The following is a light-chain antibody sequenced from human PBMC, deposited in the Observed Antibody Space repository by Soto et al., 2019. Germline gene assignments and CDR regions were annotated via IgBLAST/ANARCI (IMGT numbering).Light chain of an antibody. Sequence: QSVLTQPASVSGSPGQSITISCTGTSSEVGSYNLVSWYQQHPGKAPKLMIYEVSKRPSGVSNRFSGSKSGNTASLTISVLQAEDEADYYCCSYAGSSLYVFGTGTKVTVL. J-gene: IGLJ1*01. CDR1: SSEVGSYNL. CDR2: EVS. CDR3: CSYAGSSLYV. V-gene: IGLV2-23*02.